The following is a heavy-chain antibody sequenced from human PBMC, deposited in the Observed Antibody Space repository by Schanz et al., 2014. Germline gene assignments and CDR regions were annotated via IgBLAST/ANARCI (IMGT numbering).Heavy chain of an antibody. V-gene: IGHV3-74*01. CDR1: GFTFSSYW. CDR3: VRERTNYGGNSYFFDH. D-gene: IGHD2-21*02. CDR2: IKSDGSST. J-gene: IGHJ4*02. Sequence: EVQLVESGGGVVRPGGSLRLSCAASGFTFSSYWMHWVRQVPGKGLVWVSRIKSDGSSTSYADSVKGRFTVSRDNAKNSVYLQMNGLRVEDTAVYYCVRERTNYGGNSYFFDHWGQGTLVTVSS.